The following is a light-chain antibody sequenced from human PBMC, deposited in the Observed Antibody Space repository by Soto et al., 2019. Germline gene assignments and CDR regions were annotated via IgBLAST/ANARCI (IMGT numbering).Light chain of an antibody. J-gene: IGKJ5*01. Sequence: EIVMTQSPGTLSLSPGERATLSCRATQSVSSNYLAWYQQKPGQAPRLLIYGTSSRATGIPDRFSGSGSGTEYTLTISNLQAEDFAVYYCQQFNNWPHTFGQGTRLEIK. CDR3: QQFNNWPHT. CDR2: GTS. V-gene: IGKV3D-15*01. CDR1: QSVSSN.